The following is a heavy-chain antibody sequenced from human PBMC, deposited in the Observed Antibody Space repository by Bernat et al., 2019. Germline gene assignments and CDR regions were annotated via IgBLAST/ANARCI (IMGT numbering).Heavy chain of an antibody. CDR1: GYTLTELS. J-gene: IGHJ3*02. D-gene: IGHD1-26*01. CDR2: FDPEDGET. Sequence: QVQLVQSGAEVKKPGASVKVSCKVSGYTLTELSMHWVRQAPGKGLEWMGGFDPEDGETIYAQKFQGGVTMTEDTSTDTAYMELRSLRSEDTAVYYCATDKPVFGKGMTWELLPFDIWGQGTMVTVSS. V-gene: IGHV1-24*01. CDR3: ATDKPVFGKGMTWELLPFDI.